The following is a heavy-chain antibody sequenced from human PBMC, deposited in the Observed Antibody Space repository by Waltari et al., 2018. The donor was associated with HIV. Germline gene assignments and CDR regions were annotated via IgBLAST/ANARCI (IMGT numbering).Heavy chain of an antibody. J-gene: IGHJ4*02. V-gene: IGHV1-18*01. D-gene: IGHD1-26*01. Sequence: QVQLVQSGAEVKKPGASAKVSCKTSGYTFTNYGFSWVRQAPGQGLEWMGWSSPYNGNTNYAQKFWGRVTMTTDTSTSTAYMELRSLRSDDTAVYYCARDPDGRVGPYGGNDYWGQGTLVTVSS. CDR3: ARDPDGRVGPYGGNDY. CDR2: SSPYNGNT. CDR1: GYTFTNYG.